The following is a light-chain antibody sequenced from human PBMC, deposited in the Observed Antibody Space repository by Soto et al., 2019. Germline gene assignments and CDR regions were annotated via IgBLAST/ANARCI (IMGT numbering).Light chain of an antibody. CDR2: LGS. CDR3: MQALQTPWT. V-gene: IGKV2-28*01. J-gene: IGKJ1*01. Sequence: MTQSPSSLSASVGDSVTITCRASQSIGSYLNWYQQKPGQSPQLLIYLGSNRASGVPDRFSGSGSGTDFTLKISRVEAEDVGVYYCMQALQTPWTFGQGTKVEIK. CDR1: QSIGSY.